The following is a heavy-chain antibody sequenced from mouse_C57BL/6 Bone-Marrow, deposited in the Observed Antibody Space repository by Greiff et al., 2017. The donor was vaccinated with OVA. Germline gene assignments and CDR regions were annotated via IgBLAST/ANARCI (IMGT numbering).Heavy chain of an antibody. J-gene: IGHJ2*01. D-gene: IGHD1-1*01. CDR1: GYTFTDYE. V-gene: IGHV1-15*01. CDR2: IDPEPGGT. Sequence: VQLQQSGAELVRPGASVTLSCKASGYTFTDYEMHWVKQTPVHGLEWIGAIDPEPGGTAYNQKFKGKAIMTADKSSSTAYMELRSLKSEDSAVYYCTITTVVDYWGQGTTLTVSS. CDR3: TITTVVDY.